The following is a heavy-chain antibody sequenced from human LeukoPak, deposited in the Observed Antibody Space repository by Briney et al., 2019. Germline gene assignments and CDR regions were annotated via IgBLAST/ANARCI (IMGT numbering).Heavy chain of an antibody. CDR1: GFTFSDYY. V-gene: IGHV3-11*04. J-gene: IGHJ3*02. CDR3: ARICPALADAFDI. Sequence: GGSLRLSCAASGFTFSDYYMSWIRQAPGKGLEWVSYISSSGSTIYYADSVKGRFTISRDNAKNSLYLQMNSLRAEDTAVYYCARICPALADAFDIWGQGTMVTVSS. CDR2: ISSSGSTI.